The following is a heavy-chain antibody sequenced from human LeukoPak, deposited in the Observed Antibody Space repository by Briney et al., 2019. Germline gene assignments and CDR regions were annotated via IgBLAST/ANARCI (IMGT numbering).Heavy chain of an antibody. V-gene: IGHV3-48*02. D-gene: IGHD3-10*01. CDR1: GCTFSSYS. CDR3: ARSRGVSDY. Sequence: GGSLRLSCAASGCTFSSYSMNWVRQAPGKGLEWVSYISTSSSTIYYADSVKGRFTISRDNAKNSLYLQMSSLRDDDTAVYFCARSRGVSDYWGQGTLVTVSS. CDR2: ISTSSSTI. J-gene: IGHJ4*02.